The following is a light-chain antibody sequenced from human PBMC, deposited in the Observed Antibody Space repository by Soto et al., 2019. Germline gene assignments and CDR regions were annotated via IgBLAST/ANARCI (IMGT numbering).Light chain of an antibody. V-gene: IGLV2-8*01. CDR2: EVT. J-gene: IGLJ1*01. CDR3: NSYAGSNTYV. Sequence: QSALTQPPSASGSPGQSVTISCTGTSNDVGGYNFVSWYQHHPGKAPKLIIYEVTKRPSGVPNPFSGSKSGNTASLTVSGLQAEDEADYYCNSYAGSNTYVFGTGTKLTVL. CDR1: SNDVGGYNF.